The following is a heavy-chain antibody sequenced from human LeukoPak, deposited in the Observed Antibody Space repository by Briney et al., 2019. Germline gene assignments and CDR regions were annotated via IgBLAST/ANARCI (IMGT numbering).Heavy chain of an antibody. CDR1: GFTFSSYE. CDR3: ARGEQQLSTIDY. J-gene: IGHJ4*02. Sequence: GGSLRLSCAASGFTFSSYEMNWVRQAPGKGLERVSYISSSGSTIYYADSVKGRFTISRDNAKNSLYLQMNSLRAEDTAVYYCARGEQQLSTIDYWGQGTLVTVSS. V-gene: IGHV3-48*03. D-gene: IGHD6-13*01. CDR2: ISSSGSTI.